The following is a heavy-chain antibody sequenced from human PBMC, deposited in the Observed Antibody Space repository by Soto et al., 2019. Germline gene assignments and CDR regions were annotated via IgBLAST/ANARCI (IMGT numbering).Heavy chain of an antibody. D-gene: IGHD2-8*01. CDR3: AKVGVLRTNFRWFDL. Sequence: EGQLVESGGGLVKPGGSLRLSCAASGFAFQTYTMEWLRQPPGKGLEWVSSITISGNYIYYADSVEGRFTISRDNGRNSVYLQMNSLRAEDTAVYYCAKVGVLRTNFRWFDLWGQGTLVTVSS. CDR2: ITISGNYI. J-gene: IGHJ5*02. CDR1: GFAFQTYT. V-gene: IGHV3-21*01.